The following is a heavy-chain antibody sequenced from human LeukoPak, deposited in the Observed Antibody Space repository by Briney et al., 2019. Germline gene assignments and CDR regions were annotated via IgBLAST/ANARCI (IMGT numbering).Heavy chain of an antibody. J-gene: IGHJ4*02. CDR1: X. CDR3: ARELVVVTTISGHY. Sequence: XMXXVRQAPGKGLEWVALISYDGSNKYYADSVKGRFTISRDNSKNTLYLQMNSLRAGDTAVYYCARELVVVTTISGHYWGQGTLVTVSS. CDR2: ISYDGSNK. D-gene: IGHD2-21*02. V-gene: IGHV3-30-3*01.